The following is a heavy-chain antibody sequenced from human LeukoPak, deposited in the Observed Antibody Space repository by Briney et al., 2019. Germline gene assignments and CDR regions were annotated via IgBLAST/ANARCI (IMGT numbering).Heavy chain of an antibody. J-gene: IGHJ4*02. D-gene: IGHD1-26*01. V-gene: IGHV3-30-3*01. Sequence: GGSLRLSCAASGFTFSDYTMHWVRQAPGKGLEWVAVISYDRSNKYYADSVKGRFTISRDNSKNTLYVQMNSLRAEDTAVYYCARDFDGSYSVLDYWGQGTLVTVSS. CDR3: ARDFDGSYSVLDY. CDR2: ISYDRSNK. CDR1: GFTFSDYT.